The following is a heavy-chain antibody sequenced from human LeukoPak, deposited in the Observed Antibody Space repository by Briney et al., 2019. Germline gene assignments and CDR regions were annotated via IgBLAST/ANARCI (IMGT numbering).Heavy chain of an antibody. D-gene: IGHD2-15*01. J-gene: IGHJ6*03. V-gene: IGHV3-21*01. Sequence: GGSLRLSCAASGFTFNNYNMNWVRQAPGKALEWVSSITSSGTYIFYADSVKGRFTISRDNAKNSLYLQMNSLRAEDTAVYYCARDGCSGGSCYSGGYYYMDVWGKGTTVTVSS. CDR1: GFTFNNYN. CDR2: ITSSGTYI. CDR3: ARDGCSGGSCYSGGYYYMDV.